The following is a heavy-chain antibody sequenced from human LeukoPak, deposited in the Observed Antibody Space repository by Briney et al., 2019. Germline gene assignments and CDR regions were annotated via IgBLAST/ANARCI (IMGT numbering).Heavy chain of an antibody. CDR3: ARGGSYYNEAFDI. CDR1: GFTFRSYS. CDR2: ISSSSGTI. J-gene: IGHJ3*02. D-gene: IGHD1-26*01. Sequence: GGSLRLSCAGSGFTFRSYSMNWVRQAPGKGLEWVSYISSSSGTIYYADSAKGRFTISRDNAKNSLYLQMNSLRAEDTAVYYCARGGSYYNEAFDIWGQGTMVTVSS. V-gene: IGHV3-48*01.